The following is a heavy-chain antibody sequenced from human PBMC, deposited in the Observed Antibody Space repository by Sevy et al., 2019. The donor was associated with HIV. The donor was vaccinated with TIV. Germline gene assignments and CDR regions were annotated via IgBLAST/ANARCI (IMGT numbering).Heavy chain of an antibody. D-gene: IGHD3-3*01. CDR3: ARESYDFWTGPVDYDYGMDV. V-gene: IGHV1-2*02. CDR2: INPKSGST. CDR1: GYSFSDNGYY. Sequence: ASVKVSCKASGYSFSDNGYYIHWVREAPGQGLEWMGWINPKSGSTNYAQKFQVRVSMTRDTSVSTANMVMSRLSSDDTAVYYCARESYDFWTGPVDYDYGMDVWGQGTTVTVSS. J-gene: IGHJ6*02.